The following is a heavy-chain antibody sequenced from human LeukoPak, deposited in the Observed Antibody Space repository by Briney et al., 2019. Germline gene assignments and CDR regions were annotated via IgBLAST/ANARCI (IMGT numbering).Heavy chain of an antibody. D-gene: IGHD4-11*01. CDR1: GGSISSHY. CDR2: IYYSGST. CDR3: VRGKLQHWFDS. V-gene: IGHV4-59*11. J-gene: IGHJ5*01. Sequence: PSETLSLTCTVSGGSISSHYWNWIRQPPGKGLEWIGYIYYSGSTNYNPSLKSRVTISVDRSKNQFSLKLSSVTAADTAVYYCVRGKLQHWFDSWGQGTLVTVSS.